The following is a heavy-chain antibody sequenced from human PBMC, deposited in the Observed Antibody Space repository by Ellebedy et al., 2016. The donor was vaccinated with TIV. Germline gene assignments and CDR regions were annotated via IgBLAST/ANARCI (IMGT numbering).Heavy chain of an antibody. D-gene: IGHD1-26*01. J-gene: IGHJ4*02. CDR3: ARSEAVGTTYYFDY. Sequence: SVKVSXKASGGTFNTYAISWVRQAPGQGLEWMGGIIPFFGSAYYTQNFQGRVTMTADESTSTAYMELSSLNSGDTAVYYCARSEAVGTTYYFDYWGQGTLVTVSS. CDR1: GGTFNTYA. V-gene: IGHV1-69*13. CDR2: IIPFFGSA.